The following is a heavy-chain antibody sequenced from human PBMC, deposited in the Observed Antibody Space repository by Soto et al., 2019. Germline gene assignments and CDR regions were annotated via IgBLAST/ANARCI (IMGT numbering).Heavy chain of an antibody. Sequence: EVQLVESGGGLVQPGGSLRLSCAASGFTVSSNYMSWVRQAPGKGLEWVSVVYSGGSTYYADSVKGRFTISRHNSKNTLYLQMNSLRAEDTAVYYCAISSGWYLDAFDIWGQGTMVTVSS. V-gene: IGHV3-53*04. CDR3: AISSGWYLDAFDI. J-gene: IGHJ3*02. CDR1: GFTVSSNY. CDR2: VYSGGST. D-gene: IGHD6-19*01.